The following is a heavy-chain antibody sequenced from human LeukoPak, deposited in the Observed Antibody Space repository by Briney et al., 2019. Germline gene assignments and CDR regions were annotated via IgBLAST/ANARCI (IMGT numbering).Heavy chain of an antibody. Sequence: PSETLSLTCTVSGGSISSGDYYWSWIRQPPGKGLEWIGYIYYSGSTHYNPSLKSRVTISVDTSKNQFSLKLSSVTAADTAVYYCARRLTLHDAFDIWGQGTMVTVSS. D-gene: IGHD3-10*01. CDR3: ARRLTLHDAFDI. J-gene: IGHJ3*02. CDR2: IYYSGST. CDR1: GGSISSGDYY. V-gene: IGHV4-30-4*01.